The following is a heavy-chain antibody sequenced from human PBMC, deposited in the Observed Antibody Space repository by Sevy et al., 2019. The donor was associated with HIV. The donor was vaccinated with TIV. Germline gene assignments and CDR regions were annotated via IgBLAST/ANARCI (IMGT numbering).Heavy chain of an antibody. CDR3: ARLVGGSGWYKGWDY. V-gene: IGHV3-7*01. CDR1: GFSFGFYW. CDR2: IKEDGTEK. J-gene: IGHJ4*02. D-gene: IGHD6-19*01. Sequence: GGSLGLSCAASGFSFGFYWMSWVRQAPGKGLEWVANIKEDGTEKIYVDSMKGRLTISRDNAKKSLFLQIDSLRVDDTAIYYCARLVGGSGWYKGWDYWGQGTPVTVSS.